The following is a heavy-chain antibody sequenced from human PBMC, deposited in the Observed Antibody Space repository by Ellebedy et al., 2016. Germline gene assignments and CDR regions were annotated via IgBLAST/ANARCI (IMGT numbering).Heavy chain of an antibody. CDR3: ARLLLWFGEYAFDY. CDR1: RFTFSSYA. D-gene: IGHD3-10*01. Sequence: GESLKISXAASRFTFSSYAMSWVRQSPGKGLEWVSAISGSGGSTYYADSVKGRFTISRDNAKNSLYLQMNSLRAEDTAVYYCARLLLWFGEYAFDYWGQGTLVTVSS. V-gene: IGHV3-23*01. J-gene: IGHJ4*02. CDR2: ISGSGGST.